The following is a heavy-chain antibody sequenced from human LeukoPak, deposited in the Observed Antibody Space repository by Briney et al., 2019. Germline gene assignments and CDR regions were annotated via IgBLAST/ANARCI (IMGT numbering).Heavy chain of an antibody. CDR1: GFTFCSYA. V-gene: IGHV3-23*01. J-gene: IGHJ4*02. Sequence: GGSLRLSCAASGFTFCSYAMSWVRQAPGKGLEWVSAISGSGGSTYYADSVKGRFTISRDNSKNTLYLQMNSLRAEDTAVYYCKTYDGRGYYLPFDYWGQGTLVTVSS. CDR2: ISGSGGST. D-gene: IGHD3-22*01. CDR3: KTYDGRGYYLPFDY.